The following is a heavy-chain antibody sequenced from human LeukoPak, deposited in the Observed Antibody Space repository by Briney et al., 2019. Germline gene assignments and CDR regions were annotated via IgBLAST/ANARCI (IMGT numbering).Heavy chain of an antibody. J-gene: IGHJ5*02. CDR1: GYTFTGYY. V-gene: IGHV1-2*02. CDR2: INPNSGGT. CDR3: ARAEVRGAINWFDP. D-gene: IGHD3-10*01. Sequence: ASVTVSCTASGYTFTGYYMHWVRQAPGQGLEWMGWINPNSGGTNYAQKFQGRVTMTRDTSISTAYMELSRLRSDDTAVYYCARAEVRGAINWFDPWGQGTLVTVFS.